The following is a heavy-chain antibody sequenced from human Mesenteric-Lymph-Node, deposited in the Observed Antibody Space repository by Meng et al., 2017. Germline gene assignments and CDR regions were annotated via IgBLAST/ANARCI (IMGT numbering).Heavy chain of an antibody. Sequence: SETLSLTCTVVGGSISTSSYYWAWIRQPPGKGLEWIGEINHSGSTNYNPSLKSRVTISVDTSKNQFSLKLSSVTAADTAVYYCARCLGDIVVVPAATTNWFDPWGQGTLVTVSS. D-gene: IGHD2-2*01. J-gene: IGHJ5*02. CDR1: GGSISTSSYY. CDR2: INHSGST. CDR3: ARCLGDIVVVPAATTNWFDP. V-gene: IGHV4-39*07.